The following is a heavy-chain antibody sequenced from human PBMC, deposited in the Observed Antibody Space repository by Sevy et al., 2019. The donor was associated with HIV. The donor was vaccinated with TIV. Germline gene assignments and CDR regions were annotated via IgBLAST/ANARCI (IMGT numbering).Heavy chain of an antibody. CDR1: GGSFSGYY. Sequence: SETLSLTCAVYGGSFSGYYWSWIRQPPGKGLEWIGEINHSGSTNYNPSLKSRVTISVDTSKNQFSLKLSSVTAADTAVYYCARVAASSSGVHWFDPWGQGTLVTVSS. J-gene: IGHJ5*02. V-gene: IGHV4-34*01. CDR2: INHSGST. CDR3: ARVAASSSGVHWFDP. D-gene: IGHD6-6*01.